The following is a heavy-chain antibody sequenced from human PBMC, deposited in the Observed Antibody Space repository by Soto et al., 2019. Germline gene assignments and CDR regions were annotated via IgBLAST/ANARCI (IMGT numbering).Heavy chain of an antibody. V-gene: IGHV4-61*01. CDR2: IYYSGST. CDR3: ARDNAGIAVAGTRWFDP. Sequence: QVQLQESGPGLVKPSETLSLTCTVSGGSVSSGSYYWSWIRQPPGKGLEWIGYIYYSGSTNYNPSLKSRVTISVATSKNQFSLKLSSVTAADTAVYYCARDNAGIAVAGTRWFDPWGQGTLVTVSS. CDR1: GGSVSSGSYY. D-gene: IGHD6-19*01. J-gene: IGHJ5*02.